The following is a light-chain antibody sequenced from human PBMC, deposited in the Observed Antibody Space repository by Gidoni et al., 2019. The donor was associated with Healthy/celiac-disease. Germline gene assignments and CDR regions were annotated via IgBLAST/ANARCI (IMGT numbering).Light chain of an antibody. V-gene: IGLV2-14*01. Sequence: QSALTQPASVSGSPVQSITISCTRTSSDVGGYNYVSWYQQQPGKAPKLMIYEVSNRPSGVSNRFSGSKSGNTASLTISGLQAEDEADYYCSSYKSGSTLVFGGGTKLTVL. CDR2: EVS. CDR3: SSYKSGSTLV. J-gene: IGLJ3*02. CDR1: SSDVGGYNY.